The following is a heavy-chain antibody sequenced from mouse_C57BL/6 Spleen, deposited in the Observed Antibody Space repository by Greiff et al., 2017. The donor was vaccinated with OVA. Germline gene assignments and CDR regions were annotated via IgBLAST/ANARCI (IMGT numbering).Heavy chain of an antibody. CDR2: INPNNGGT. CDR3: ARYYSGAMDY. Sequence: EVQLQQSGPELVKPGASVKISCKASGYTFTDYYMNWVKQSHGKSLEWIGDINPNNGGTSYNQKFKGKATLTVDKSSSTAYMELRSLTSEDSAVYYCARYYSGAMDYWGQGTSVTVSS. J-gene: IGHJ4*01. V-gene: IGHV1-26*01. CDR1: GYTFTDYY. D-gene: IGHD2-12*01.